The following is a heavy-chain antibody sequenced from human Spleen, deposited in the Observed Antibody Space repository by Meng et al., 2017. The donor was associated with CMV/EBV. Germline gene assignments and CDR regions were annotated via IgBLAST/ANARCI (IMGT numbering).Heavy chain of an antibody. Sequence: YGGSFSGYYWRWIRQPPGKGLEWIGEINHSGSTNYSPSLKGRVTISVDTSKNQFSLKLSSVTAADTAVYHCARVGAITMIRGVVDYWGQGTLVTVSS. V-gene: IGHV4-34*01. J-gene: IGHJ4*02. CDR1: GGSFSGYY. CDR3: ARVGAITMIRGVVDY. CDR2: INHSGST. D-gene: IGHD3-10*01.